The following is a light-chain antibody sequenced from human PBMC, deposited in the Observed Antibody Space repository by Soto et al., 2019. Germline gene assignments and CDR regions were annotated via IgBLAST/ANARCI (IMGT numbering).Light chain of an antibody. V-gene: IGKV3-20*01. CDR1: QSVSSY. CDR2: DAS. J-gene: IGKJ5*01. Sequence: ELVLTQSPATLSLSPGERATHSCRASQSVSSYLAWYQQKPGQAPRLLIYDASNRATGIPDRFSGSGSGTDFTLTISRLEPEDSAVYYCQQYGSSPPITFGQGTRLEI. CDR3: QQYGSSPPIT.